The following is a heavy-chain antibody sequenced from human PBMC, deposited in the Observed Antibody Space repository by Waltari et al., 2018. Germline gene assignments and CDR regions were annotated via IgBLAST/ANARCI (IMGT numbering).Heavy chain of an antibody. CDR2: IKGDGSTT. CDR1: GFPFSSYW. D-gene: IGHD1-26*01. Sequence: EVQLVESGGGLVQPGGSLRLSCSASGFPFSSYWMHWVRQAPGKGLVWVSNIKGDGSTTSYADSVKGRFTISRDNAKNTLYLQMNSLRVEDTAVYYCVRFSGGYWGQGALVTVSS. J-gene: IGHJ4*02. V-gene: IGHV3-74*01. CDR3: VRFSGGY.